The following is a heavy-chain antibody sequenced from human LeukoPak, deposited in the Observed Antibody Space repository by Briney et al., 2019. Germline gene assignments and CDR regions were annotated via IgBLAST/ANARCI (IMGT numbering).Heavy chain of an antibody. CDR2: VSGSGDRM. V-gene: IGHV3-23*01. J-gene: IGHJ4*02. CDR1: GFTSSSYA. Sequence: GGSLRLSCAASGFTSSSYALNWVRQAPGKGLEWVATVSGSGDRMYHADSVRGRFTISRDNAKNSLYLQMSSLRDEDTAVYYCARLTTLQAGYWGQGTLVTVSS. D-gene: IGHD4-11*01. CDR3: ARLTTLQAGY.